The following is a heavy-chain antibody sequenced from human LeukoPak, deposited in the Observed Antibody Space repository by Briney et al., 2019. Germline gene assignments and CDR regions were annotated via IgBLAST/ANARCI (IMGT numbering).Heavy chain of an antibody. CDR3: ARAPEYGLYYFDY. V-gene: IGHV4-39*07. CDR1: GGSISSGSYY. CDR2: IYYSGST. Sequence: ASETLSLTCTVSGGSISSGSYYWGWIRQPPGKGLEWIGNIYYSGSTYYNPSLKSRVSISVDTSKNQFSLKLTSVTAADTAVYYCARAPEYGLYYFDYWGQGTLVTVSS. J-gene: IGHJ4*02. D-gene: IGHD1-14*01.